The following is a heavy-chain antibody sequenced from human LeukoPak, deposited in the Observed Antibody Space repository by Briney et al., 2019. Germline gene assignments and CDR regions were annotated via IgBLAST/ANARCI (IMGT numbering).Heavy chain of an antibody. CDR3: ARHVGRITIFDY. J-gene: IGHJ4*02. CDR1: GVSISRYY. V-gene: IGHV4-59*08. D-gene: IGHD3-3*01. CDR2: IYYSGST. Sequence: SETLSLTCTVSGVSISRYYWSWIRQPPGKGLEWIGYIYYSGSTNYNPSLKSRVTISVDTSKNQFSLKLSSVTAADTAVYYCARHVGRITIFDYWGQGTLVTVSS.